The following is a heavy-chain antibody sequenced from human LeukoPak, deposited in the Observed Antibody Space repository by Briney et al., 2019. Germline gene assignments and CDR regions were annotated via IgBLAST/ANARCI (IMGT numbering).Heavy chain of an antibody. CDR3: AKGPELYGTVMAFNWFDP. CDR2: IRYDGSNK. V-gene: IGHV3-30*02. D-gene: IGHD5-18*01. J-gene: IGHJ5*02. Sequence: PGGSLRLSCAASGFTFSTYAMHWVRQAPGKGLEWVAFIRYDGSNKYYADSVKVRFTISRDNFKNTLYLQMNSLRAEDTAVYYCAKGPELYGTVMAFNWFDPWGQGTLVTVSS. CDR1: GFTFSTYA.